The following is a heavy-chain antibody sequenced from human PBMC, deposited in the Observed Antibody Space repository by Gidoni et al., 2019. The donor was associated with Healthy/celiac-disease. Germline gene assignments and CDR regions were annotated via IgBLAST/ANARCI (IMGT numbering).Heavy chain of an antibody. CDR1: EFTFSSYS. Sequence: EVQLVESGGGLVKPGWSLRLSCSASEFTFSSYSMNWVRQAPGKGLEWVSSISSSSSYIYYADSVKGRFTISRDNAKNSLYLQMNSLRAEDTAVYYCARDRNDYIWGSYRLVDYWGQGTLVTVSS. CDR3: ARDRNDYIWGSYRLVDY. J-gene: IGHJ4*02. D-gene: IGHD3-16*02. CDR2: ISSSSSYI. V-gene: IGHV3-21*01.